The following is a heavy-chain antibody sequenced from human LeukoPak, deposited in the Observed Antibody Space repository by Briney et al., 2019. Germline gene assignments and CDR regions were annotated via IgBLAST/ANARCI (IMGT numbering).Heavy chain of an antibody. Sequence: SVKVSCKASGGTFSSYAISWVRQAPGQGLEWMGGIIPIFGTANYAQKFQGRVTITADESTSTAYMELSSLRSEDAAVYYCARQLYYYGSGSYYYFDYWGQGTLVTVSS. CDR1: GGTFSSYA. V-gene: IGHV1-69*13. D-gene: IGHD3-10*01. CDR3: ARQLYYYGSGSYYYFDY. J-gene: IGHJ4*02. CDR2: IIPIFGTA.